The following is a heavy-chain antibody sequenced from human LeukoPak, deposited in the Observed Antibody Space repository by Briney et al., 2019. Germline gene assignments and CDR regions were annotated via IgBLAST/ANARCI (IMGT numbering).Heavy chain of an antibody. CDR1: GFTFSSYA. CDR3: AREDSGSYHFDY. D-gene: IGHD1-26*01. J-gene: IGHJ4*02. V-gene: IGHV3-64*01. CDR2: ISSNGGST. Sequence: PGGSLRLSCAASGFTFSSYAMHRVRQAPGKGLEYVSAISSNGGSTYYANSVKGRFTISRDNSKNTLYLQMGSLRAEDMAVYYCAREDSGSYHFDYWGQGTLVTVSS.